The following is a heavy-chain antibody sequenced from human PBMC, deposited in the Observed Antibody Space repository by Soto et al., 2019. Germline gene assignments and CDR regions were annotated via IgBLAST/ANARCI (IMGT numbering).Heavy chain of an antibody. Sequence: QGQLVESEGCVVQPGQSLRLSCAASGFTVSNYGMHWVRQAPGKGLEWVAVIWKDGNNKYYRDSVKGRFTISRDNSKNTLELQMSSLRGEDTAVYYCARGEACTDEAFDIWGQGTMVTVSS. CDR1: GFTVSNYG. J-gene: IGHJ3*02. CDR3: ARGEACTDEAFDI. CDR2: IWKDGNNK. V-gene: IGHV3-33*01.